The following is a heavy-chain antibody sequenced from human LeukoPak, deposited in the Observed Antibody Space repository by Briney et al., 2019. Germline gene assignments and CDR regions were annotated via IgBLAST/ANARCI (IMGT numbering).Heavy chain of an antibody. Sequence: GGSLRLSCAASGFTVSSSYMSWVRQAPGKGLEWVSVIYSGGSTYYADSVKGRFTISRDNSKNTLYLQMNSLRAEDTAVYYCARATYYYDSSGYRAFDIWGQGTMVTVSS. CDR2: IYSGGST. D-gene: IGHD3-22*01. V-gene: IGHV3-53*01. J-gene: IGHJ3*02. CDR3: ARATYYYDSSGYRAFDI. CDR1: GFTVSSSY.